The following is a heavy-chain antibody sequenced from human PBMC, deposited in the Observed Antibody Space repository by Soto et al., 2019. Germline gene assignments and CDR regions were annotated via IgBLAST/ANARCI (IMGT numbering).Heavy chain of an antibody. CDR3: ARKRSGYDLPDY. CDR1: GGSISSSSYY. D-gene: IGHD5-12*01. J-gene: IGHJ4*02. V-gene: IGHV4-39*01. Sequence: PSETLSLTCTVSGGSISSSSYYWGWIRQPPGKGLEWIGSIYYSGSTYYNPSLKSRVTISVDTSKNQFSLKLSSVTAADTAVYYCARKRSGYDLPDYWGQGTLVTVSS. CDR2: IYYSGST.